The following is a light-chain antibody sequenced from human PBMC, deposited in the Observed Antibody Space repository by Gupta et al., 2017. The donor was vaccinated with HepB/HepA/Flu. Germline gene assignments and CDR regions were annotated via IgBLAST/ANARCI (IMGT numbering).Light chain of an antibody. Sequence: VMTQSPDSLAVSLGERATINCKSSQSVLYSSNNKNYLAWYQQKPGQPPKLLIYWASTRESGVPDRFSDSGSGTDFTLTISSLQAEDVAIYYCQQDDTTPWTFGQGTKVEIK. J-gene: IGKJ1*01. CDR2: WAS. V-gene: IGKV4-1*01. CDR3: QQDDTTPWT. CDR1: QSVLYSSNNKNY.